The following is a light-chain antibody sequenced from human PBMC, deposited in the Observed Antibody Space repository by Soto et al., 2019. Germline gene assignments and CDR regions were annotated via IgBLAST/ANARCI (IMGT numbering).Light chain of an antibody. CDR2: DAS. V-gene: IGKV3-11*01. J-gene: IGKJ4*01. CDR3: QQRSNWPLT. Sequence: DIVLTQSPATLSLSPGERATLSCRASQSVSSYLAWYQQKPGQAPRLLIYDASNRATGIPARFSGSGSGTDFTLTFSSLDPEDFAVYYCQQRSNWPLTFGGGTKVDIK. CDR1: QSVSSY.